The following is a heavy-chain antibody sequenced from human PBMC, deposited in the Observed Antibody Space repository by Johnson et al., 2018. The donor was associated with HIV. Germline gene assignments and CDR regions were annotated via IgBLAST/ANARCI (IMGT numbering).Heavy chain of an antibody. Sequence: VQLVESGGGVVQPGRSLRLSCVASGFTFRSYGMHWVRQAPGKGLEWVAVMSFDGNNRYYADSVKGRFTISRDNSKNTLYLQMNSLRPEDTAVYYCARSQPEEYSSSSDAFDIWGQGTMVTVSS. D-gene: IGHD6-6*01. CDR3: ARSQPEEYSSSSDAFDI. J-gene: IGHJ3*02. CDR1: GFTFRSYG. V-gene: IGHV3-30*03. CDR2: MSFDGNNR.